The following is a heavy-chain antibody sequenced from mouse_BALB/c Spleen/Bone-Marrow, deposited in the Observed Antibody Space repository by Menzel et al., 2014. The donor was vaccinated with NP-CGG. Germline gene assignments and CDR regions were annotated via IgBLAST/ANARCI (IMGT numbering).Heavy chain of an antibody. CDR1: GYTFTSYW. CDR3: ARARSTVITTGYFDV. CDR2: FAPGSGNT. Sequence: DLVKPGASVKLSYKASGYTFTSYWINWIRQRPGQGLEWIGRFAPGSGNTYYNEMFKGKATLTVDTSSSTAYIQLSSLSSEDSAVYFCARARSTVITTGYFDVWGAGTTVTVSS. D-gene: IGHD2-4*01. V-gene: IGHV1S41*01. J-gene: IGHJ1*01.